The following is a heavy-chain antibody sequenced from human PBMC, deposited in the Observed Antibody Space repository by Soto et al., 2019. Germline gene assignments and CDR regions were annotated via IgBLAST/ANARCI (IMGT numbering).Heavy chain of an antibody. CDR1: GFTFSSYA. Sequence: GGSLRLSCAASGFTFSSYAMHWVRQAPGKGLEYVSAISSYGGSTYYANSVKGRFTISRDNSKNTLYLQMGSLRAEDTAMYYCAIHSTGYEDSWGQGTLVTVSS. CDR3: AIHSTGYEDS. V-gene: IGHV3-64*01. D-gene: IGHD5-12*01. CDR2: ISSYGGST. J-gene: IGHJ5*02.